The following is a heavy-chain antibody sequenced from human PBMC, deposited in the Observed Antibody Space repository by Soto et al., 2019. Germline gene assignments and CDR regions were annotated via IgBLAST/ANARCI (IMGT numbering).Heavy chain of an antibody. Sequence: EVQLLESGGGLVQPGGSLRLSCAASGFTFSSYAMRWVRQAPGKGLEWVSGISGSGGSTYYADSVKGRFTISRDNSKNTLYLQMNSLRVEDTAVYYCAKSFPVTTRYYDYCMDVWGQGTTFTVSS. CDR2: ISGSGGST. V-gene: IGHV3-23*01. CDR1: GFTFSSYA. CDR3: AKSFPVTTRYYDYCMDV. J-gene: IGHJ6*02. D-gene: IGHD4-17*01.